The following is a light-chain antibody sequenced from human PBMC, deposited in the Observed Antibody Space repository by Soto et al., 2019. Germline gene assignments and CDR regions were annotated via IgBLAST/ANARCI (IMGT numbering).Light chain of an antibody. CDR3: QQYGSSPKT. Sequence: EIVLTQSPGTLSLSPGERATLSCRASHTISSSYLAWYQQKPGQAPRLLIYGASTRATGIPARFSGSGSGTEFTLTISGLEPEDFAVYYCQQYGSSPKTFGQGTKVDIK. J-gene: IGKJ1*01. V-gene: IGKV3-20*01. CDR1: HTISSSY. CDR2: GAS.